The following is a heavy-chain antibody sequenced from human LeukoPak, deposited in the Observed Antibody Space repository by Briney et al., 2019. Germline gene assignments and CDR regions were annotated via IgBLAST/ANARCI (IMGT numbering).Heavy chain of an antibody. J-gene: IGHJ4*02. V-gene: IGHV3-33*06. Sequence: GGSLRLSCAASGFTYSHYGMHWVRQAPGKGLEWVAVIWSDGTERYYGDAVKGRFTISRDNSRNTLYLQMNSLRGEDTAVYYCAKDAQRGFDYSNSLEYWGQGTLVTVSS. CDR1: GFTYSHYG. D-gene: IGHD4-11*01. CDR3: AKDAQRGFDYSNSLEY. CDR2: IWSDGTER.